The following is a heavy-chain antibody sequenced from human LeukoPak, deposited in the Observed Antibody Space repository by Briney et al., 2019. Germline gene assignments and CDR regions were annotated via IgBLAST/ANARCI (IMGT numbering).Heavy chain of an antibody. CDR3: ARDLGSLSTIFGVVIIPYMDV. J-gene: IGHJ6*03. V-gene: IGHV3-23*01. D-gene: IGHD3-3*01. CDR2: ISGSGGST. CDR1: GFTFSSYG. Sequence: GGTLRLSCAASGFTFSSYGMSWVRQAPGKGLEWVSAISGSGGSTYYADSVKGRFTISRDNSKNTLYLQMNSLRAEDTAVYYCARDLGSLSTIFGVVIIPYMDVWGKGTTVTVSS.